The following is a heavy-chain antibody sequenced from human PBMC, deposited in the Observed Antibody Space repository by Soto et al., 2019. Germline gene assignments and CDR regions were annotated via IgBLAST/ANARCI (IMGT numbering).Heavy chain of an antibody. CDR1: GGTFSSYT. J-gene: IGHJ6*02. D-gene: IGHD1-20*01. CDR2: IIPILGIA. V-gene: IGHV1-69*04. Sequence: SVKVSCKASGGTFSSYTISWVRQAPGQGLEWMGRIIPILGIANYAQKLQGRVTMTTDTSTSTAYMELRSLRSDDTAVYYCARDEVYFYYGMDVWGQGTTVTVSS. CDR3: ARDEVYFYYGMDV.